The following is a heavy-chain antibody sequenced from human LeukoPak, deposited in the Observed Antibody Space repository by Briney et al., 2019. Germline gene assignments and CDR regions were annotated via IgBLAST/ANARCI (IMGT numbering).Heavy chain of an antibody. Sequence: SVKVSCKASGFTFTSSAVQWVRQARGQRLEWIGWIVVGSGNTNYAQKFQERVTITRDMSTSTAYMELSSLRSEDTAVYYCAADRPSSPTEGDYYYMDVWGKGTTVTVSS. CDR2: IVVGSGNT. CDR1: GFTFTSSA. D-gene: IGHD6-13*01. V-gene: IGHV1-58*01. CDR3: AADRPSSPTEGDYYYMDV. J-gene: IGHJ6*03.